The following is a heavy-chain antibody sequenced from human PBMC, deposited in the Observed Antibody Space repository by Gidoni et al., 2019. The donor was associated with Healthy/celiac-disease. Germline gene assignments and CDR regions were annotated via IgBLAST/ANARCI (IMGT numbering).Heavy chain of an antibody. CDR2: IIPIFGTA. CDR1: GGPLSSYA. V-gene: IGHV1-69*01. D-gene: IGHD1-26*01. Sequence: QVKLVQSGAEVKKPGSSAKVPCKASGGPLSSYAISWVRQAPGQGLEWLGGIIPIFGTANYAQKFQGRVTITADESTSTAYMELSSLRSEDTAVYYCVSRAATQMWDEDYWGQGTLVTVSS. J-gene: IGHJ4*02. CDR3: VSRAATQMWDEDY.